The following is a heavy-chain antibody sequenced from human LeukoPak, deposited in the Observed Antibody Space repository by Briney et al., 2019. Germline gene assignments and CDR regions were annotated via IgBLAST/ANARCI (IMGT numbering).Heavy chain of an antibody. V-gene: IGHV4-39*07. CDR2: LYFSGST. CDR1: GGSISSRSYS. CDR3: ARIPPSSGYYYFDY. Sequence: PSETLSLTCTVSGGSISSRSYSWGWIRHPPGKGLEWIGSLYFSGSTYYNPSLKSRVAISGDTSKNQFSLKVTSVTAADAAVYYCARIPPSSGYYYFDYWGQGTLVTVSS. J-gene: IGHJ4*02. D-gene: IGHD3-22*01.